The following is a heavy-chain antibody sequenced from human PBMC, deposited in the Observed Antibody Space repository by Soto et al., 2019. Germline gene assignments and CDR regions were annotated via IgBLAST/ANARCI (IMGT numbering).Heavy chain of an antibody. J-gene: IGHJ4*02. Sequence: EVQLVESGGGLVQPGGSLRLSCAASGFTFSDHYMDWVRQAPGKGLEWVGRIRNKANSYTTEYAASVKGRFTISRDDSKNSLYLQMNSLKTEDTAVYYCAAYSYGNPDYWGQGTLVTVSS. CDR1: GFTFSDHY. CDR3: AAYSYGNPDY. D-gene: IGHD5-18*01. CDR2: IRNKANSYTT. V-gene: IGHV3-72*01.